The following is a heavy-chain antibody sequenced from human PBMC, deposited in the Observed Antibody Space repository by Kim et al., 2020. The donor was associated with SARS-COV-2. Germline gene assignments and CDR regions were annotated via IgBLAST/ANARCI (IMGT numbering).Heavy chain of an antibody. J-gene: IGHJ6*02. CDR1: GYTFTSYY. Sequence: ASVKVSCKASGYTFTSYYMHWVRQAPGQGLEWMGIINPSGGSTSYAQKFQGRVTMTRDTSTSTVYMEPSSLRSEDTAVYYCARANLFAAIVVVPAAMYAGMDVWGQGTTVTVSS. D-gene: IGHD2-2*01. CDR3: ARANLFAAIVVVPAAMYAGMDV. V-gene: IGHV1-46*01. CDR2: INPSGGST.